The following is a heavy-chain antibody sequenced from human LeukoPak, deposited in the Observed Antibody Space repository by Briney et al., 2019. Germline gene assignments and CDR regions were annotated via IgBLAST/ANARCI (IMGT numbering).Heavy chain of an antibody. V-gene: IGHV3-30*04. D-gene: IGHD4-17*01. J-gene: IGHJ4*03. CDR2: ISYGVSNK. CDR1: GYTFSIYT. CDR3: ARGDDYGVY. Sequence: PGGSLRLSCALSGYTFSIYTKHCVRDSPDEGLEWVADISYGVSNKYYADSVKGRLTISRDNSKNTLYLQMNSLRAEDTAVYYCARGDDYGVYSGHRTL.